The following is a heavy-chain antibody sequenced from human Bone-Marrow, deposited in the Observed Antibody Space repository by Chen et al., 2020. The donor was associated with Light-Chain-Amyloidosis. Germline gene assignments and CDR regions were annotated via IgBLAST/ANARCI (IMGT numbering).Heavy chain of an antibody. V-gene: IGHV4-34*01. CDR3: ARGIDY. CDR2: INHSVKS. Sequence: QVHLQQWGAGLLKPSETLSLTCGVYGGSFNDYYMTWFRQPPGKGLEWIGEINHSVKSNLNPSLSGRVTMSIDAAKRQFSLEVTSLTAADTAMYYCARGIDYWGQGTLVTVSS. CDR1: GGSFNDYY. J-gene: IGHJ4*02.